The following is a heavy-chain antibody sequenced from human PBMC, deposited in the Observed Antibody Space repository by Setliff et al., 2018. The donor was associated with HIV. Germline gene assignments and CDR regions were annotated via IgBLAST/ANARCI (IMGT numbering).Heavy chain of an antibody. Sequence: PGGSLRLSCAGSGFNFGGYSMSWVRQAPGKGLEWVSSIYGGGGTTFYADSVKGRFTISRDNSNNALYLQMNSLRAEDTAIYYCANIRLGSWGQGTLVTVSS. CDR1: GFNFGGYS. CDR3: ANIRLGS. D-gene: IGHD2-2*02. V-gene: IGHV3-23*01. CDR2: IYGGGGTT. J-gene: IGHJ5*02.